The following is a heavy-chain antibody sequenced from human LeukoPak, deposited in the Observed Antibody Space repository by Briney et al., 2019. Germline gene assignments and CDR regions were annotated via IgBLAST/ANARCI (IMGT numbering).Heavy chain of an antibody. V-gene: IGHV3-23*01. D-gene: IGHD3-10*01. CDR2: LTGSGGNT. Sequence: GSLRLSCAASGITFSSYAMSWVRQAPGKGLEWVSGLTGSGGNTDYADSLKGPDTISRDNSKNTLSLQMNRLRAENAAVYYCVKFGGVQRYNYHMDVCGKGATLTISS. J-gene: IGHJ6*03. CDR1: GITFSSYA. CDR3: VKFGGVQRYNYHMDV.